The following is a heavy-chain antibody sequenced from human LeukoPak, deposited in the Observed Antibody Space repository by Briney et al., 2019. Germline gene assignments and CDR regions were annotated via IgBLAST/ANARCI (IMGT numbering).Heavy chain of an antibody. CDR2: INHSGST. J-gene: IGHJ4*02. CDR3: ARGTSTYGP. D-gene: IGHD4-17*01. Sequence: SETLSLTCAVYGGSFSGYYWTWIRQPPGKGLEWIGEINHSGSTNYNPSLKIRVTISVDTSKNQFSLNLSSVTAADTAVYYCARGTSTYGPWGQGTLVTVSS. V-gene: IGHV4-34*01. CDR1: GGSFSGYY.